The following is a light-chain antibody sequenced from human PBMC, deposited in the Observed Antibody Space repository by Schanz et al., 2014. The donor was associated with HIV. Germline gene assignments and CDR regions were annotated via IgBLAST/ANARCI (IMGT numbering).Light chain of an antibody. J-gene: IGKJ5*01. Sequence: EIVLTQSPGTLSLSPGERATLSCRASQSVSSDYFAWYQQKSGQAPRLVIFGASNRATGIPDRFSGSDSGTDFTLTIIRLEPEDFAVYYCQQYGTSLITFGQGTRLEI. V-gene: IGKV3-20*01. CDR1: QSVSSDY. CDR2: GAS. CDR3: QQYGTSLIT.